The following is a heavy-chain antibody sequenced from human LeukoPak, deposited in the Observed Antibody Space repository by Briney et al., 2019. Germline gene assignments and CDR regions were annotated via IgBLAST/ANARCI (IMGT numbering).Heavy chain of an antibody. CDR1: GFTFSYYG. D-gene: IGHD6-6*01. CDR2: ISYDGSNK. Sequence: PGRSLRLSCAASGFTFSYYGMHWVRQAPGKGLEWVAVISYDGSNKYYADSVKGRFTISRDNSKNTLYLQMNSLRAEDTAAYYCARGIAARGVYDYWGQGTLVTVSS. J-gene: IGHJ4*02. V-gene: IGHV3-30*03. CDR3: ARGIAARGVYDY.